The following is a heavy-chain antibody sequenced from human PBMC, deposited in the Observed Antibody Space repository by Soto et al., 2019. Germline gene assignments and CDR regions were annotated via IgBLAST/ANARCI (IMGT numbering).Heavy chain of an antibody. CDR2: IWYDGSKQ. J-gene: IGHJ4*02. V-gene: IGHV3-33*01. D-gene: IGHD3-3*01. CDR1: GFTFSSYG. Sequence: QVQLVESGGGVVQPGTSLRLSCAPSGFTFSSYGMHWVRQAPGKGLEWVAVIWYDGSKQYYADSVKGRFTISRDNSKNTLYLHMNSLRAEDTAVYYCARDPGVTNYYFDYWGQGTLVTVSS. CDR3: ARDPGVTNYYFDY.